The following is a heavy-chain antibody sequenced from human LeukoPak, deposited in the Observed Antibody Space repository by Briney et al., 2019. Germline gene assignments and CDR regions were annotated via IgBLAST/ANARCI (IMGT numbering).Heavy chain of an antibody. CDR3: ARESYYYYYGMDV. CDR1: GYTFTSYD. J-gene: IGHJ6*02. V-gene: IGHV1-8*01. Sequence: ASVKVSCKASGYTFTSYDINWVRQDTGQGLEWMGWMNPNSGNTGYAQEFKGRVTMTRNTSISTAYMELSSLRSEDTAVSYCARESYYYYYGMDVWGQGTTVTVSS. CDR2: MNPNSGNT.